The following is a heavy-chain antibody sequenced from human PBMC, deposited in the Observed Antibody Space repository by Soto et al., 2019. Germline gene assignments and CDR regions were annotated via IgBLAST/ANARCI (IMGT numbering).Heavy chain of an antibody. D-gene: IGHD3-3*01. CDR2: INHAGTT. Sequence: QVQLQQWGAGLLKPSETLSLTCDISGEYFSANYWSWIRQTPGKGLEWLGEINHAGTTDYNPSVEDRSIISADASKNQFSLKLTSVTAMDTAVYYCATGGLFSSWGQGTLVTVSS. CDR3: ATGGLFSS. V-gene: IGHV4-34*01. J-gene: IGHJ5*02. CDR1: GEYFSANY.